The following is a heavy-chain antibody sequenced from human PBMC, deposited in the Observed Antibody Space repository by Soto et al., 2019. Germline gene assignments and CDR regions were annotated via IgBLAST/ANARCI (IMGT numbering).Heavy chain of an antibody. Sequence: GGSLRLSCAASGFSFSNYGMQWVRQAPGKGLEWVAVTSSGGTSKFYVDSVKGRFTISRDNSKNTVYLEMNSLRAEDTAMYYCAKDGAAAGTFDYWGQGTLVTVSS. CDR3: AKDGAAAGTFDY. J-gene: IGHJ4*02. V-gene: IGHV3-30*18. D-gene: IGHD6-13*01. CDR2: TSSGGTSK. CDR1: GFSFSNYG.